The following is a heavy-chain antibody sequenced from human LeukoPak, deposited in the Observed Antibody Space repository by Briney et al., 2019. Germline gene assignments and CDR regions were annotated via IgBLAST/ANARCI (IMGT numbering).Heavy chain of an antibody. CDR2: ISNDGTNK. CDR3: ARSCGGSFFPFDY. D-gene: IGHD2-15*01. V-gene: IGHV3-30-3*01. Sequence: GRSLRLSCAASGFTFSNCAMHWVRQAPGKGLDWLALISNDGTNKYFADSVTGRLTISRDNSKNTPYLLMNSLTSEDTAVYFCARSCGGSFFPFDYWGQGTLVTVSS. J-gene: IGHJ4*02. CDR1: GFTFSNCA.